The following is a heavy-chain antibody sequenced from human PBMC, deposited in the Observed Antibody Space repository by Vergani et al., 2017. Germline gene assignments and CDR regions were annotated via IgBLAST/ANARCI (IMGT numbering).Heavy chain of an antibody. J-gene: IGHJ4*02. CDR2: IYSGGSR. V-gene: IGHV3-66*02. CDR3: ARGPPIVVVPATVGAYFDY. CDR1: GFTVSSNY. Sequence: EVQLVESGGHLVQPGGSLRLSCAASGFTVSSNYMSWVRQAPGKGLEWVSVIYSGGSRNYADSVKGRFTISRDNSKNTLYLQMNSLRAEDTAVYYCARGPPIVVVPATVGAYFDYWGQGTLVTVSS. D-gene: IGHD2-2*01.